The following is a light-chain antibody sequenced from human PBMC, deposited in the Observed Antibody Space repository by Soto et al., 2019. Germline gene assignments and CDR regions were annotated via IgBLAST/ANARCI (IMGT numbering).Light chain of an antibody. Sequence: QSVLTQSPSASASLGASVKLTCTLSSGHSSYAIAWHQQQPEKGPRYLMKLNSDGSHSKGDGIPDRFSGSSSGAERYLTISSLQSEDEADYYCQNWGTGPRVFGGGTKLTVL. CDR3: QNWGTGPRV. V-gene: IGLV4-69*01. CDR2: LNSDGSH. CDR1: SGHSSYA. J-gene: IGLJ2*01.